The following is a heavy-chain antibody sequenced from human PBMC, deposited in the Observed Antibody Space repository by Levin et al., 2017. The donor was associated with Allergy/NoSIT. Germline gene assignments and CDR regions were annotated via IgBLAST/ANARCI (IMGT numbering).Heavy chain of an antibody. Sequence: PGGSLRLSCAASGFSFSTYGIQWVRQAPGKGLEWVALITSDGSNKYYADTVKGRFTISRDNSKNTVNLQMNSLRAEDTAVYYCAKGGDFDYWGLGTVVTVSS. CDR2: ITSDGSNK. V-gene: IGHV3-30*18. CDR1: GFSFSTYG. CDR3: AKGGDFDY. D-gene: IGHD1-26*01. J-gene: IGHJ4*02.